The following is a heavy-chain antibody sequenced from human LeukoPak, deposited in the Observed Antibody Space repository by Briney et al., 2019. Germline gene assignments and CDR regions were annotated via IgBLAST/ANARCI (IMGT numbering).Heavy chain of an antibody. CDR3: ARLLGMATKDY. J-gene: IGHJ4*02. V-gene: IGHV4-59*12. D-gene: IGHD5-24*01. Sequence: SETLSLTCTVSGGSISSYYWSWIRQPPGKGLEWIGYIYYSGSTNYNPSLKSRVTISVDTSKNQFSLKLSSVTAADTAVYYCARLLGMATKDYWGQGTLVTVSS. CDR1: GGSISSYY. CDR2: IYYSGST.